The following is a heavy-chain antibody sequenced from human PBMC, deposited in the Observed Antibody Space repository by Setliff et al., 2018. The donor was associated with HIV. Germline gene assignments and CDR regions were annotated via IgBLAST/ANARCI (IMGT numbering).Heavy chain of an antibody. Sequence: SETLSLTCNVSGDSIDSGRYFWTWIRQPPGKGLEWIGYISDSGNTYYNPSFRSRVTISVDSSKNQFSLKLSSVTAADTAVYYCARDARWLQFPYFDYWGQGTLVTVSS. J-gene: IGHJ4*01. V-gene: IGHV4-61*01. D-gene: IGHD5-12*01. CDR1: GDSIDSGRYF. CDR3: ARDARWLQFPYFDY. CDR2: ISDSGNT.